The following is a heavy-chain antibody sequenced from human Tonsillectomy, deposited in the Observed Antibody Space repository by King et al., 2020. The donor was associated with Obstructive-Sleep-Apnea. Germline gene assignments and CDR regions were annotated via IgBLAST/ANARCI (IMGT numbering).Heavy chain of an antibody. V-gene: IGHV3-30-3*01. Sequence: VQLVESGGGVVQPGRSLRLSCAASGFTFSSYAMHWVRQAPGKGLEWVAVISYDGSNKYYADSVKGRFTISRDNSKNTLYLQMNSLRAEDKAGYYCATSSTSWGYYFDYWGQGTLVTVSS. J-gene: IGHJ4*02. D-gene: IGHD2-2*01. CDR2: ISYDGSNK. CDR1: GFTFSSYA. CDR3: ATSSTSWGYYFDY.